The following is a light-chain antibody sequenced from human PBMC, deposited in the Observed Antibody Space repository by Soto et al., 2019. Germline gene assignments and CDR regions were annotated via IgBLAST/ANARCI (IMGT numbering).Light chain of an antibody. V-gene: IGKV1-5*01. CDR1: QTISSW. CDR2: DAS. J-gene: IGKJ1*01. Sequence: DIQMTQSPSTLSASVGDRVTISCRAGQTISSWLAWYQQKPGKAPNLLIYDASSLQSGVPSRFSGIGSGTEFTLTISSLQPDDFATYYCQQYNSHWTFGQGTKVDI. CDR3: QQYNSHWT.